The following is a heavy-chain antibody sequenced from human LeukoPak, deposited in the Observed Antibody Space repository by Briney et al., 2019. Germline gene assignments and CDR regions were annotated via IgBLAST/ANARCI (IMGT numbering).Heavy chain of an antibody. CDR1: GASISSYY. CDR2: IYTRGST. CDR3: TSASTIYNPSLKSRVTMSVDTSKNQFSLKLSSVTAADTAVYYCARDLVGATGFYYFDY. Sequence: PSETLSLTCTVSGASISSYYWSWIRQPAGKGQEWIGRIYTRGSTNYNPCLKNGIPISQATPQNQLPLNLGSVTPPGTAGCIYTSASTIYNPSLKSRVTMSVDTSKNQFSLKLSSVTAADTAVYYCARDLVGATGFYYFDYWGQGTLVTVSS. D-gene: IGHD6-19*01. V-gene: IGHV4-4*07. J-gene: IGHJ4*02.